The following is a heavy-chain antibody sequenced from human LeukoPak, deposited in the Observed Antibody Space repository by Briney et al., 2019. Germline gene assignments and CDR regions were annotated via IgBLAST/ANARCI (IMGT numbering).Heavy chain of an antibody. V-gene: IGHV3-74*01. CDR1: GFTFSSYW. Sequence: PGGSLRLSCAASGFTFSSYWMHWVRQAPGKGLVWVSRINSDGSSTNYADSVKGRFTISRDNAKNTLYLQVKSLGAEDTAVYYCARGPSGWGSLDSWGQGTLVTVSS. CDR2: INSDGSST. J-gene: IGHJ4*02. CDR3: ARGPSGWGSLDS. D-gene: IGHD7-27*01.